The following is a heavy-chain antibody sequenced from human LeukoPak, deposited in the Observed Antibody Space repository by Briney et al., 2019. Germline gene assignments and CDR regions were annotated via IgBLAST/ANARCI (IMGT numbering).Heavy chain of an antibody. J-gene: IGHJ4*02. Sequence: PSETLSLTCAVYGGSFNGFFWNWIRQPPGKGLEWIGEISHTGSTSYSPSLQSRVTISVATSKNQFSLRLRSVTAADTAVYYCARGLGIPVTGNGPHLAYWGQGILVTVSS. CDR2: ISHTGST. CDR3: ARGLGIPVTGNGPHLAY. D-gene: IGHD6-19*01. V-gene: IGHV4-34*01. CDR1: GGSFNGFF.